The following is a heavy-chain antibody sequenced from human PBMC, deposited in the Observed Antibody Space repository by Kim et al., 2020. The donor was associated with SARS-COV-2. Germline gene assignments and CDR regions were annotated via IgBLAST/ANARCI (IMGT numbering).Heavy chain of an antibody. Sequence: SETLSLTCAVYGGSFSGYYWSWIRQPPGKGLEWIGEINHSGSTNYNPSLKSRVTISVDTSKNQFSLKLSSVTAADTAVYYCARVSLVAIGTPVFDYWGQGTLVTVSS. CDR3: ARVSLVAIGTPVFDY. J-gene: IGHJ4*02. CDR2: INHSGST. CDR1: GGSFSGYY. V-gene: IGHV4-34*01. D-gene: IGHD2-2*02.